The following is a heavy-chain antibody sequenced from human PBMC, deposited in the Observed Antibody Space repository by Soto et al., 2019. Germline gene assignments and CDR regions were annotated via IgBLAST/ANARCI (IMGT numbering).Heavy chain of an antibody. CDR3: ARTSTGGAAIREGLRY. J-gene: IGHJ4*02. Sequence: SVQVSCKASGGTFSSYAISWVRQAPGQGLEWMGGIIPIFGTANYAQKFQGRVTITADESTSTAYMELSSLRSEDTAVYYCARTSTGGAAIREGLRYWGQGTLVTVSS. CDR2: IIPIFGTA. V-gene: IGHV1-69*13. D-gene: IGHD2-2*02. CDR1: GGTFSSYA.